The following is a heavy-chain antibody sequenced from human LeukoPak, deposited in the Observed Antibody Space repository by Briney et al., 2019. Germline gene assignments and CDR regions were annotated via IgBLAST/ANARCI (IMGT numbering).Heavy chain of an antibody. CDR3: ARDPGYYYDTPDAFDI. CDR2: ISSSSSTI. V-gene: IGHV3-48*02. CDR1: GFTFSSYS. D-gene: IGHD3-22*01. J-gene: IGHJ3*02. Sequence: GGSLRLSCAASGFTFSSYSMNWVRKAPGKGLEWVSYISSSSSTIYYADSVKGRFTISRDNAKNSLYLQMNSLRDEDTAVYYCARDPGYYYDTPDAFDIWGQGTMVTVSS.